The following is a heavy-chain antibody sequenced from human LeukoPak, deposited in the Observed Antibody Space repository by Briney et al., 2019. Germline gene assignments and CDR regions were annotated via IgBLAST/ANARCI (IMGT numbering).Heavy chain of an antibody. CDR3: ASSERGGSCKF. J-gene: IGHJ4*02. Sequence: SQTLSLTCTVSGGSISRGDYYWSWIRQPPGKGLEWIGYIYYSGSTYYNPSLKSRDTISVDTSKNQYSLKLSSVTAADTAVYYCASSERGGSCKFWGQGTLVTVSS. CDR2: IYYSGST. D-gene: IGHD2-15*01. CDR1: GGSISRGDYY. V-gene: IGHV4-30-4*01.